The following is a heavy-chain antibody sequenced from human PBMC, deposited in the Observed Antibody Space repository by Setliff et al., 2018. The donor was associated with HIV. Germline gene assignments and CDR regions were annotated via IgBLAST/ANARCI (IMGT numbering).Heavy chain of an antibody. J-gene: IGHJ2*01. D-gene: IGHD3-22*01. CDR3: ARDPDYDSSGY. V-gene: IGHV4-30-4*08. Sequence: SETLSLTCTVSGDTISNGDYYWSWIRQPPGKGLEWIGYIHYSGSTNYNPSLKSRVTILVDTSKNQFSLKLSSVTAADTAVYYCARDPDYDSSGYWGRGTLVTVS. CDR1: GDTISNGDYY. CDR2: IHYSGST.